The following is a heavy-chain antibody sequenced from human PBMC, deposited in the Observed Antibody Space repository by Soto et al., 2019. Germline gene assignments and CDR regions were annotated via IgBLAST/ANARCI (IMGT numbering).Heavy chain of an antibody. CDR3: ARDRSIAVSGAYNWFDP. Sequence: PSETLALTCTDSGGSISSYYWSWIRQPPGKGLEWIGYIYYSGSTNYNPSLKSRVTISVDTSKNQFSLKLSSVTAADTAVYYCARDRSIAVSGAYNWFDPWGQGTLVTVSS. D-gene: IGHD6-19*01. CDR2: IYYSGST. V-gene: IGHV4-59*01. CDR1: GGSISSYY. J-gene: IGHJ5*02.